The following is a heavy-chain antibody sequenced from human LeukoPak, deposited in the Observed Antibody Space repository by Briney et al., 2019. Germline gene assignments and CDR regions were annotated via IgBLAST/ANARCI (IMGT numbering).Heavy chain of an antibody. CDR2: IRYDGTNE. CDR1: GFTFSSSG. J-gene: IGHJ4*02. Sequence: PGGSLRLSCAASGFTFSSSGMHWVRQAPGKGLEWVSFIRYDGTNENYADSVKGRFTISRDDSRNTLYLQMNSLRPDDTVVYYCAKDLRDWGQGTLVTVSS. CDR3: AKDLRD. V-gene: IGHV3-30*02.